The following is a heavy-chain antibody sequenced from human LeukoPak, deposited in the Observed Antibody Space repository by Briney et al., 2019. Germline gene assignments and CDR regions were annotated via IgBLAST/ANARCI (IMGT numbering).Heavy chain of an antibody. Sequence: PSETLSLTCSVSGGSISSFYWSWLRQPAGKGLEWFGRIYTSGSTNYNPALKSRVTMSVATSKNQFSLKLSSVTAADTAVYYCARGQDHYYYYMDVWGKGTTVTVSS. V-gene: IGHV4-4*07. J-gene: IGHJ6*03. CDR2: IYTSGST. CDR3: ARGQDHYYYYMDV. CDR1: GGSISSFY.